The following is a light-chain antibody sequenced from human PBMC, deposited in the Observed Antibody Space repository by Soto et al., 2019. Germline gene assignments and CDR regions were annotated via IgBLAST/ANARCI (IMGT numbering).Light chain of an antibody. Sequence: QSALTQPRSVSGSPGQSVTISCTGTSSDVGYYNYVSWYQQHPGKAPKVMIYDVSKRPSGVPDRFSGSKSGNTASLTISGLQAEDEAAYYCCSYAGSFTYVFGTGTKLTVL. CDR2: DVS. CDR3: CSYAGSFTYV. CDR1: SSDVGYYNY. J-gene: IGLJ1*01. V-gene: IGLV2-11*01.